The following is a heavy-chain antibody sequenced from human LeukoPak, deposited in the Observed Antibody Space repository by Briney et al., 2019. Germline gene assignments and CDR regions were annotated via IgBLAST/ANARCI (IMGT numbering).Heavy chain of an antibody. J-gene: IGHJ4*02. V-gene: IGHV1-46*01. CDR1: GYTFTSHY. Sequence: GASVKVSCKASGYTFTSHYMHWVRQAPGQGLEWMGIINPSGGSTSYAQKFQGRVTMTRDTSTSTVYMELSSLRSEDTAVYYCARDLPREDTVDYWGQGTLVTVSS. CDR3: ARDLPREDTVDY. CDR2: INPSGGST.